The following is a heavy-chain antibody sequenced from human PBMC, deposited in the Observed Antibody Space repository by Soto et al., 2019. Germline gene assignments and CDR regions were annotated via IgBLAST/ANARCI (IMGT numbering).Heavy chain of an antibody. V-gene: IGHV3-30*18. CDR1: GFTFSNYG. CDR3: AKDGAPRYCSRSSCHPAGAY. CDR2: ISYDGSHK. D-gene: IGHD2-15*01. J-gene: IGHJ4*02. Sequence: QVQLVESGGGVVQPGRSLRLSCAGSGFTFSNYGLHWVRQAPGKGLEWVAVISYDGSHKYYADSVKGRFTISRDNCNNVLYLQMDRMSAEDTAVYYCAKDGAPRYCSRSSCHPAGAYWGQGTLVNVSS.